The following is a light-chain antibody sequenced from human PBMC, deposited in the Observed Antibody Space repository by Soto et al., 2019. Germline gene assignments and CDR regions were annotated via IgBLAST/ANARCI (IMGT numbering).Light chain of an antibody. CDR2: EVS. Sequence: QSVLTQPASVSGSPGQSITISCTGTSSDVGGYNYVSWYQQHPGKAPKLMIYEVSNRPSGVSNRFSGSKSGNTASLTISGLQAEDEANYSCSSYTSSSPLLFGGGTKVTVL. CDR3: SSYTSSSPLL. CDR1: SSDVGGYNY. J-gene: IGLJ2*01. V-gene: IGLV2-14*01.